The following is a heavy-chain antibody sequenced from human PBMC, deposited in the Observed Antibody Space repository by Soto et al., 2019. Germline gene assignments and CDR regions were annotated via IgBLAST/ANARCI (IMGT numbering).Heavy chain of an antibody. CDR2: IKQDGSEN. V-gene: IGHV3-7*02. Sequence: GGSLRLSCAASGFTFSTYWMGWVRQTPGKGLEWVANIKQDGSENYYVDSVKGRFTISRDNAKNSLYLQMNSLRAEDTAVYYCARVVYGVYYMDVWGKGTTVTVSS. CDR3: ARVVYGVYYMDV. J-gene: IGHJ6*03. D-gene: IGHD4-17*01. CDR1: GFTFSTYW.